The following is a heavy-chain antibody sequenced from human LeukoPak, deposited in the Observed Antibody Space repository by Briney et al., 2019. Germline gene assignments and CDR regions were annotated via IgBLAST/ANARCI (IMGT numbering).Heavy chain of an antibody. Sequence: GGSLRLSCAASGFTFSSYGMHWVRQAPGKGLEWVAVISYDGSNKYYADSVKGRFTISRDNSKNTLYLQMNSLRAEDTAVYYCAIEKRITMVRGVDYWGQGTLVTVSS. J-gene: IGHJ4*02. CDR1: GFTFSSYG. V-gene: IGHV3-30*03. CDR3: AIEKRITMVRGVDY. CDR2: ISYDGSNK. D-gene: IGHD3-10*01.